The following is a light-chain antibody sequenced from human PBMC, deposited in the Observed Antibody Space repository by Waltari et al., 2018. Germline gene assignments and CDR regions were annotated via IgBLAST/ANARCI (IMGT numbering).Light chain of an antibody. CDR3: QQYYNYPIN. CDR1: QNLNTF. V-gene: IGKV1-5*01. Sequence: DIQMTQSPSTVSASLGDRVTITCRASQNLNTFLSWYQQKPGAVPKLLIYDASTLERGVPSRFSGSGSGTHFTLTISGLQPDDFATYYCQQYYNYPINFGQGTRL. J-gene: IGKJ5*01. CDR2: DAS.